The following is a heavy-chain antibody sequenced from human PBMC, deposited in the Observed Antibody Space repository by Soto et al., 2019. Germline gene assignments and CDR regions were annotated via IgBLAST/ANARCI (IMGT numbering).Heavy chain of an antibody. CDR2: IYYSGST. V-gene: IGHV4-39*01. CDR3: ARPTMVTD. Sequence: TVAGGYIRDRGYHRGLISQPPGKGLEWIGSIYYSGSTYYNPSLKSRVTISVDTSKNQFSLKLSSVTAADTAVYYCARPTMVTDRGQGTMVTVSS. CDR1: GGYIRDRGYH. D-gene: IGHD2-21*02. J-gene: IGHJ3*01.